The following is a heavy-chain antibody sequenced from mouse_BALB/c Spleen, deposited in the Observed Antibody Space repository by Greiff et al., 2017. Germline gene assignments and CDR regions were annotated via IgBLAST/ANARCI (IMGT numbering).Heavy chain of an antibody. Sequence: EVNVVESGGGLVQPGGSRKLSCAASGFNFSSFGMHWVRQAPEKGLEWVAYISSGSSTIYYADTVKGRFTISRDNPKNTLFLLMTSLRSEDTAMYYCARDGNYFDYWGQGTTLTVSS. D-gene: IGHD2-1*01. CDR2: ISSGSSTI. V-gene: IGHV5-17*02. J-gene: IGHJ2*01. CDR3: ARDGNYFDY. CDR1: GFNFSSFG.